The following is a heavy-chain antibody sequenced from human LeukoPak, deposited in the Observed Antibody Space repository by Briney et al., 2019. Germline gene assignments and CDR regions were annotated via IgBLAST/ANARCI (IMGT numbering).Heavy chain of an antibody. Sequence: PSETLSLTCTVVSGGSISSSSYYWGWIRQPPGKGLEWIGSFYYSGSTYYNPSLKSRVTISADTSKNQFSLKLSSVTAADTAVYYCARLWRAAIDYGGQGILVTVPS. J-gene: IGHJ4*02. CDR1: GGSISSSSYY. CDR3: ARLWRAAIDY. V-gene: IGHV4-39*01. D-gene: IGHD1-1*01. CDR2: FYYSGST.